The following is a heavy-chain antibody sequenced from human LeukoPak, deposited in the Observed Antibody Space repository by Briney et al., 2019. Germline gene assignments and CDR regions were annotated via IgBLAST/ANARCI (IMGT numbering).Heavy chain of an antibody. J-gene: IGHJ4*02. CDR3: ARAVAAAVIDY. CDR2: IGTGGDT. D-gene: IGHD6-13*01. V-gene: IGHV3-47*01. CDR1: GFAFSSYA. Sequence: PGGSLRLSCAASGFAFSSYALHWVRRAPGKGVKWVSAIGTGGDTYYADSVMGRFTISRDNAKKSLYLHMNSLIAEDMAVYYCARAVAAAVIDYWGQGTLVTVSS.